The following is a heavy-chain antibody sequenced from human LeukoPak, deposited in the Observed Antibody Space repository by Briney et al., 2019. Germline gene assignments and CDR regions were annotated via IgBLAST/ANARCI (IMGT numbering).Heavy chain of an antibody. J-gene: IGHJ3*02. V-gene: IGHV3-21*01. CDR3: ARPTRSDAFDI. Sequence: GGSLRLSCAASGFTFSSYSMNWVHQAPGKGLEWVSSISSSSSYMYYADSVKGRFTISRDNAKNSLYLQMNSLRAEDTAVYYCARPTRSDAFDIWGQGTMVTVSS. CDR1: GFTFSSYS. CDR2: ISSSSSYM.